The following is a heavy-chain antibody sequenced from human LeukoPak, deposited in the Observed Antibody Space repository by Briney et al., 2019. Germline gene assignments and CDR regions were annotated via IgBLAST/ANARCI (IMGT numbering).Heavy chain of an antibody. D-gene: IGHD3-22*01. Sequence: GGFLRLSCAASGFTFSNAWMSWVRQAPAKGLEWVGSIKSKTDGGTTDYATPVKGSFTISRDDSKNTLYLHMNSLKTEDTALYYCITFSMIVVVITDWGQGTLVTVSS. V-gene: IGHV3-15*01. J-gene: IGHJ4*02. CDR3: ITFSMIVVVITD. CDR1: GFTFSNAW. CDR2: IKSKTDGGTT.